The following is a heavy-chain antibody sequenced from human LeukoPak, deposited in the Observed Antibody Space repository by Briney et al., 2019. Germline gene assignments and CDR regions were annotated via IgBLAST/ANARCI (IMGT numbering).Heavy chain of an antibody. CDR1: EFTFSSFA. V-gene: IGHV3-23*01. D-gene: IGHD1-26*01. CDR3: ARRVGATIHYFDY. CDR2: ISSSGGST. J-gene: IGHJ4*02. Sequence: PGGSLRLSCAASEFTFSSFAMSWVRQPPGKGLEWVSTISSSGGSTFYAESVKGRFTISRDNNENTLYLQMNSLRVEDTAVYYCARRVGATIHYFDYWGQGTLVTVSS.